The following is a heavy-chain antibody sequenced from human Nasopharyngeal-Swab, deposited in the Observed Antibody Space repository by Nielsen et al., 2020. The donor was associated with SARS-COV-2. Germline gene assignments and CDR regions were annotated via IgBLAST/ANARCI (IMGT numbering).Heavy chain of an antibody. CDR2: INQDGSEK. D-gene: IGHD3-3*01. CDR1: GFTFSSYW. J-gene: IGHJ6*02. CDR3: ARGWGFWSGYFLDV. V-gene: IGHV3-7*01. Sequence: GESLKISCAASGFTFSSYWMTWVRQAPGKGLEWVANINQDGSEKYYVDSVKGRFTISRDNAKNSLYLQMNSLRAEDTAVYYCARGWGFWSGYFLDVWGQGTTVTVSS.